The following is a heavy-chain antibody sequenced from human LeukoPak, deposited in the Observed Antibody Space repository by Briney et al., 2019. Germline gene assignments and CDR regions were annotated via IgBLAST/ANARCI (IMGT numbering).Heavy chain of an antibody. CDR1: GFTFSSYA. CDR2: ISGSGGST. V-gene: IGHV3-23*01. D-gene: IGHD4-23*01. J-gene: IGHJ4*02. CDR3: AKGPYGGNSAYFDY. Sequence: GGSLRLSCAASGFTFSSYAMSWVRQAPGKGLEWVSTISGSGGSTYYADSVKGRFTISRDNSKNTLYLQMNSLRAEDTAIYYCAKGPYGGNSAYFDYWGQGTLVTVSS.